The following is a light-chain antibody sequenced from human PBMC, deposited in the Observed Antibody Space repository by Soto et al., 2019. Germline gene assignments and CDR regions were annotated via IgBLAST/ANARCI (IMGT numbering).Light chain of an antibody. CDR3: CSYAGSSIHVV. V-gene: IGLV2-23*01. CDR2: EGS. Sequence: QSVLTQPASVSGSPGQSITISCTGTSSDVGSYNLVSWYQQHPGKAPKLMIYEGSKRPSGVSNRFSDSKSGNTASLTISGLQAEDEADYYCCSYAGSSIHVVFGGGTKLTVL. J-gene: IGLJ2*01. CDR1: SSDVGSYNL.